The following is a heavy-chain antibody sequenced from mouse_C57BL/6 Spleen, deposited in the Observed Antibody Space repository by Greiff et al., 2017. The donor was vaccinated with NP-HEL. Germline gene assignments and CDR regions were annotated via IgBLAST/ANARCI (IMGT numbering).Heavy chain of an antibody. CDR2: IHPNSGST. CDR3: ARERENYDYDGGFDY. V-gene: IGHV1-64*01. D-gene: IGHD2-4*01. J-gene: IGHJ2*01. CDR1: GYTFTSYW. Sequence: QVQLQQPGAELVKPGASVKLSCKASGYTFTSYWMHWVKQRPGQGLEWIGMIHPNSGSTNYNEKFKSKATLTVDKSSSTAYMQLSSLTSEDSAVYYCARERENYDYDGGFDYWGQGTTLTVSS.